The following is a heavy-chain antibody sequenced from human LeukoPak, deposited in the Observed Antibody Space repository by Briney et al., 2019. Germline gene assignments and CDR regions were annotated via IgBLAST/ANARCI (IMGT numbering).Heavy chain of an antibody. V-gene: IGHV1-24*01. J-gene: IGHJ3*02. D-gene: IGHD3-16*01. Sequence: ASVKVSCKASGYTFTSYGISWVRQAPGQGLEWMGGFDPEDGETIYAQKFQGRVTMTEDTSTDTAYMELSSLRSEDTAVYYCAYRPPGDESFDIWGQGTMVTVSS. CDR2: FDPEDGET. CDR3: AYRPPGDESFDI. CDR1: GYTFTSYG.